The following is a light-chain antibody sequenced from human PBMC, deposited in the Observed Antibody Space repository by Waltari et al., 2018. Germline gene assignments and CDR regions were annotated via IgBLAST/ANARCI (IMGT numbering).Light chain of an antibody. V-gene: IGKV3-20*01. CDR2: HAS. CDR1: QSVSGSY. Sequence: EIVLTQSPGTLSLSPGERATLSCRASQSVSGSYLAWYQQKPGQAPRLLIFHASSRATDIPDRFSGSGSGTDFTLTISRLEPEDFAVYYCQQYGTSQGDTFGQGTKLEIK. CDR3: QQYGTSQGDT. J-gene: IGKJ2*01.